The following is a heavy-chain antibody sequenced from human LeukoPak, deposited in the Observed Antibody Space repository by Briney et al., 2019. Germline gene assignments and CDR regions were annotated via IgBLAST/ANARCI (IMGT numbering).Heavy chain of an antibody. CDR1: GFTVSNNY. D-gene: IGHD2/OR15-2a*01. V-gene: IGHV3-53*01. CDR2: IYSGGST. CDR3: AKVGGRGKYFDAFDI. Sequence: GGSLRLSCAASGFTVSNNYMSWVRQAPGKGLEWVSVIYSGGSTYYADSVKGRFTISRDNSKNTLYLQMNSLRAEDTAVYYRAKVGGRGKYFDAFDIWGQGTLATVSS. J-gene: IGHJ3*02.